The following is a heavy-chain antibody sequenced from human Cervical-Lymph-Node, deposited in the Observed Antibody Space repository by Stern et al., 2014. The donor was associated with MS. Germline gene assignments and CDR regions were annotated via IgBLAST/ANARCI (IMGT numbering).Heavy chain of an antibody. J-gene: IGHJ3*02. CDR2: ISHDGSNK. V-gene: IGHV3-30-3*01. CDR1: GFTFSSYA. CDR3: AREGYYDSSGYDAFDI. Sequence: VQLVESGGGVVQTGRSLRLSCAASGFTFSSYAMYWVRPAPGKGLEWVAVISHDGSNKYYADSVKGRFTISRDNSKNTLYLQMNSLRAEDTAVYYCAREGYYDSSGYDAFDIWGQGTMVTVSS. D-gene: IGHD3-22*01.